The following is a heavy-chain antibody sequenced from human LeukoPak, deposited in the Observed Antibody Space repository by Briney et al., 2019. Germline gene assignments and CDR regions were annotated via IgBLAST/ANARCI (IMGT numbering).Heavy chain of an antibody. CDR2: INPNSGGT. CDR1: GYIFTDYY. D-gene: IGHD6-19*01. CDR3: ARDYKQWLVGDYFDY. J-gene: IGHJ4*02. Sequence: ASVKVSCKASGYIFTDYYMHWVRQAPGQELGWMGRINPNSGGTNYAQKFQGRVTMTRDTSISTAYMELSRLRSDDTAVYYCARDYKQWLVGDYFDYWGQGTLVTVSS. V-gene: IGHV1-2*06.